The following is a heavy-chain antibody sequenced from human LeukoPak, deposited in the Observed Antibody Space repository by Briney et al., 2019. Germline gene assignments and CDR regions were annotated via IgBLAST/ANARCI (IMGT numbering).Heavy chain of an antibody. CDR1: GGSISSSSYY. V-gene: IGHV4-39*01. CDR3: ARHVFRNWFDP. D-gene: IGHD2-21*01. Sequence: SETLSLTCTVSGGSISSSSYYWGWIRQPPGKGLEWIGSIYHSGSTYYNPSLKSRVTISVDTSKNQFSLKLSSVTAADTAVYYCARHVFRNWFDPWGQGTLVTVSS. J-gene: IGHJ5*02. CDR2: IYHSGST.